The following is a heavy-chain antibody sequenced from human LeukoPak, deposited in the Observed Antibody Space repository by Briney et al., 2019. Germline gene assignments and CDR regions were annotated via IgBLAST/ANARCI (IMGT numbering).Heavy chain of an antibody. CDR3: ARLYAGTRPPDY. CDR2: IFYSGNT. CDR1: GGSISSSTYY. V-gene: IGHV4-39*01. Sequence: SETLSLTCTVSGGSISSSTYYWGWIRQPPGKGLEWIGSIFYSGNTHYNPSLKSRVTISVDTSKSQFSLKLSSVTAADTAVYYCARLYAGTRPPDYWGQGTLVTVSS. D-gene: IGHD2-2*02. J-gene: IGHJ4*02.